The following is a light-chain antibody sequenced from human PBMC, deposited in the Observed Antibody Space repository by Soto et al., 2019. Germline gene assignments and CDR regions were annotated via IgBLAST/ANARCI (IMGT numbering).Light chain of an antibody. V-gene: IGKV1-9*01. CDR2: AAS. Sequence: DIQLTQSPSFLSASVGDRVTITCRASQGISSYLAWYQQKPGKAPKLLIYAASTLQSGVPSRFSGSGSGTEFTLTISSLQPEDFATYYWQQLNSYPPVFGGGTKGEIK. CDR3: QQLNSYPPV. J-gene: IGKJ4*01. CDR1: QGISSY.